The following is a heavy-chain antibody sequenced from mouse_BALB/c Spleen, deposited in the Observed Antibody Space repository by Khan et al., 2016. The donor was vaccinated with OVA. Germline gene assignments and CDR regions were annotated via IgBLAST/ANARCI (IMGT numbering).Heavy chain of an antibody. CDR2: ICAGGST. V-gene: IGHV2-9*02. Sequence: QVQLKESGPGLVAPSQCVSITCTASGYSLTSYGVHWVRQPPGKGLEWLGVICAGGSTTYNSALLSRQSTSKDNSKSRGFLIRHSLQTDDKAMYYCTTLEELWGQGTTLTVS. D-gene: IGHD2-12*01. CDR3: TTLEEL. J-gene: IGHJ2*01. CDR1: GYSLTSYG.